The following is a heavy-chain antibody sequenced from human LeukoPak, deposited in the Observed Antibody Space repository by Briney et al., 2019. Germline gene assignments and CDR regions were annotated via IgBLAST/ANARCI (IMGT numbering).Heavy chain of an antibody. CDR2: IWYDGSNK. CDR1: GFTFSSYG. CDR3: ASLGYGDYPLPFDI. D-gene: IGHD4-17*01. J-gene: IGHJ3*02. V-gene: IGHV3-33*01. Sequence: GRSLRLSCAASGFTFSSYGMHRVRQAPGKGLEWVAVIWYDGSNKYYADSVKGRFTISRGNSKNTLYLQMNSLRAEDTAVYYCASLGYGDYPLPFDIWGQGTMVTVSS.